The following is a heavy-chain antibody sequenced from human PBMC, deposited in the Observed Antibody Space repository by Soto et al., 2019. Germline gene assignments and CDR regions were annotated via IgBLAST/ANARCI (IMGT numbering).Heavy chain of an antibody. J-gene: IGHJ4*02. V-gene: IGHV4-30-4*01. CDR2: IYNGGRT. D-gene: IGHD2-8*01. CDR3: ARAPVGMDSINFFDH. CDR1: GDSIRSDGYH. Sequence: PSETLSPTCTVSGDSIRSDGYHWSCILQRQGQGLEWIGYIYNGGRTFYRPSLESRINMSLDATKNSYSLRLTSVTAADTAVYYCARAPVGMDSINFFDHWGQGILVTVSS.